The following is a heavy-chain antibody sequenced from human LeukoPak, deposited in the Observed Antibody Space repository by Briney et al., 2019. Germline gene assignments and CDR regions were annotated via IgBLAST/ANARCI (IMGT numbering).Heavy chain of an antibody. CDR2: ISYDGSNK. CDR1: GFTFNSYA. D-gene: IGHD5-24*01. Sequence: GRSLRLSCTASGFTFNSYALHWVRQAPGKGLEWVAVISYDGSNKYCADSVKGRFTISRDNAKDTLYLQMNSLRVEDTAVYYCARVADGDKYGGRDYWGQGALVIVSS. V-gene: IGHV3-30*04. CDR3: ARVADGDKYGGRDY. J-gene: IGHJ4*02.